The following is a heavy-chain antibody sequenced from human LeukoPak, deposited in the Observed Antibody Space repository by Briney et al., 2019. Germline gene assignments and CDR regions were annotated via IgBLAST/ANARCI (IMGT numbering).Heavy chain of an antibody. CDR3: ARDSTYYYDSSGYPPDY. CDR1: GFTSSSYS. Sequence: GGSLRLSCAASGFTSSSYSMNWVRQAPGKGLEWVSSISSSSSYIYYADSVKGRFTISRDNAKNSLYLQMNSLRAEHTAVYYCARDSTYYYDSSGYPPDYWGQGTLVTVSS. CDR2: ISSSSSYI. J-gene: IGHJ4*02. V-gene: IGHV3-21*01. D-gene: IGHD3-22*01.